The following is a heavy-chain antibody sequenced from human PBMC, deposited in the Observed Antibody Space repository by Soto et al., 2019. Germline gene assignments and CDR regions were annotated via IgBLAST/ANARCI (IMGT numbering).Heavy chain of an antibody. V-gene: IGHV3-23*01. J-gene: IGHJ4*02. CDR1: GFTFNSYT. CDR2: ISGSGGTT. D-gene: IGHD6-13*01. Sequence: EVQLLESGGGLVQPGGSLRLSCAASGFTFNSYTMSWVRQAPGKGLEWVSSISGSGGTTYYADAVKGRFTISRDNSKNTLDLEMNNPRADDTAVYYCERGGIATPGGLAYWGQGTLVTVSS. CDR3: ERGGIATPGGLAY.